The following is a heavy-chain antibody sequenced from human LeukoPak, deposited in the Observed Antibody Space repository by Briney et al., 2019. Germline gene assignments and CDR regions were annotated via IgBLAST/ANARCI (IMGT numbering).Heavy chain of an antibody. V-gene: IGHV1-2*02. D-gene: IGHD2-15*01. Sequence: ASVKVSCKASGYTFTGYYMHWVRQAPGQGLEWMGWINPNSGDTNYAQKFQGRVTITADESTSTAYMELSSLRSEDTAVYYCAREDIVVVVAATNAFDIWGQGTMVTVSS. J-gene: IGHJ3*02. CDR1: GYTFTGYY. CDR3: AREDIVVVVAATNAFDI. CDR2: INPNSGDT.